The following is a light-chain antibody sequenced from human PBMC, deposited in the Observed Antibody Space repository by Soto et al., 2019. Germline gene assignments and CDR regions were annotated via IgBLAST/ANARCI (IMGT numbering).Light chain of an antibody. J-gene: IGLJ1*01. V-gene: IGLV7-46*01. CDR3: LLSYGGAYV. CDR1: PEAVTSSHY. CDR2: DPS. Sequence: QNVVTQEPSLTVSPGGTVTLTCGSRPEAVTSSHYPYWFQQKPGQAPRTLIYDPSNTHPWAPARFSGSLLGGKAALTLSGAQPEDEADYYCLLSYGGAYVFGTGTKLTVL.